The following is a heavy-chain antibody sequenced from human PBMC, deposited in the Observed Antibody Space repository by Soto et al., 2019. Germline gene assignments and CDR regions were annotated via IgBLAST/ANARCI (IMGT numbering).Heavy chain of an antibody. CDR1: GFTLSGYS. V-gene: IGHV3-30-3*01. J-gene: IGHJ4*02. Sequence: QVQLVESGGGVVQPGTSLRLSCAASGFTLSGYSIHWVRQAPGKGLDWVAVISYDGNTQFYGDSVKGRFIVSRDNSRNTLYLQLNNLQAEDTAVYYCAKVSRPSRISTPDFDYWGQGTLVTVSS. CDR3: AKVSRPSRISTPDFDY. CDR2: ISYDGNTQ.